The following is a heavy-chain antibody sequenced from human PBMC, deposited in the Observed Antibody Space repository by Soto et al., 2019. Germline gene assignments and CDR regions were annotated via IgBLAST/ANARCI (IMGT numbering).Heavy chain of an antibody. V-gene: IGHV3-23*01. CDR3: AKVWGEYCSGGSCYYYYYYMDV. D-gene: IGHD2-15*01. J-gene: IGHJ6*03. Sequence: GSLRLSCAASGFTFSSYAMSWVRQAPGKGLEWVSAISGSGGSTYYADSVKGRFTISRDNSKNTLYLQMNSLRAEDTAVYYCAKVWGEYCSGGSCYYYYYYMDVWGKGTKVTVSS. CDR2: ISGSGGST. CDR1: GFTFSSYA.